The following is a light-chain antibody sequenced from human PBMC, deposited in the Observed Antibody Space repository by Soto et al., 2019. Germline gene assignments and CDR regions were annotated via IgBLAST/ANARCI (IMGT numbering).Light chain of an antibody. Sequence: EIVLTQSPGTLSLSPGERATLSCRASQSVSNRYLAWYQQKPGQAPRLLIYGASSRASGIPDRFSGSGSGTDFTLTISRREPEDFAVYYCQRYGSSPFTFGPGTKVDIK. J-gene: IGKJ3*01. CDR2: GAS. V-gene: IGKV3-20*01. CDR1: QSVSNRY. CDR3: QRYGSSPFT.